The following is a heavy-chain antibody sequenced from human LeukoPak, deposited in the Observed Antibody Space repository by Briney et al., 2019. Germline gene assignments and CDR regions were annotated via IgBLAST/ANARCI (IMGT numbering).Heavy chain of an antibody. CDR3: ARASNYYDSSGYYPNWFDP. CDR1: GGAFSGYY. D-gene: IGHD3-22*01. CDR2: INHSGST. V-gene: IGHV4-34*01. Sequence: PGALSLTCAVYGGAFSGYYWSWVRQPPGKGREWSGEINHSGSTNYNPPLKRRVTISVDTSKNQFSLKLSSVTAADTAVYYCARASNYYDSSGYYPNWFDPWGQGTLVTVSS. J-gene: IGHJ5*02.